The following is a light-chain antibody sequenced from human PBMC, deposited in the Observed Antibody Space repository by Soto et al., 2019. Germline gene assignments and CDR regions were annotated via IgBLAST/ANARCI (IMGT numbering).Light chain of an antibody. Sequence: QSALTQPASVSGSPGQSITISCTGTSRYVGDNNYVSWYQQHPGKAPKLMIYDVTHRPSGISNRFSGSKSGNTASLTISGLQAEDEADYYCSSYTSSSTLYVFGSGTKLTVL. J-gene: IGLJ1*01. CDR3: SSYTSSSTLYV. CDR2: DVT. CDR1: SRYVGDNNY. V-gene: IGLV2-14*01.